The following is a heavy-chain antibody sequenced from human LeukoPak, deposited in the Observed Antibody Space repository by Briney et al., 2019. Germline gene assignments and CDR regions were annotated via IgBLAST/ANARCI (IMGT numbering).Heavy chain of an antibody. Sequence: GGSLRLSCAASGLTFGRYGMHWVRQPPGQGLEWVAFIWYDGSHKDYADSVKGRFTISGDNSKNTLFLQMNSLRAEDTAVYFCARGRGDCSTTSCYIDYWGQGTLVTVSS. CDR3: ARGRGDCSTTSCYIDY. CDR1: GLTFGRYG. CDR2: IWYDGSHK. J-gene: IGHJ4*02. V-gene: IGHV3-33*01. D-gene: IGHD2-2*01.